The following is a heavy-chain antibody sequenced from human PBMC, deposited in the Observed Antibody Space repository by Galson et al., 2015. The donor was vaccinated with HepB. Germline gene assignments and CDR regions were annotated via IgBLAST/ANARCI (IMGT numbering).Heavy chain of an antibody. D-gene: IGHD4-11*01. V-gene: IGHV1-3*01. Sequence: SVKVSCKASGYTFTSYAMHWVRQAPGQRLEWMGWINAGNGNTKYSQKFQGRVTITRDTSASTAYMELSSLRSEDTAVYYCARASNPYNWFDPWGQGTLVTVSS. CDR2: INAGNGNT. CDR1: GYTFTSYA. J-gene: IGHJ5*02. CDR3: ARASNPYNWFDP.